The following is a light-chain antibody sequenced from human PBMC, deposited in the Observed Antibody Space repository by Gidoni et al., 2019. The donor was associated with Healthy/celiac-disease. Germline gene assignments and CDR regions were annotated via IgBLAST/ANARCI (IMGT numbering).Light chain of an antibody. CDR2: DVS. Sequence: SALTQPAPVYGSPGQSLPISCTGTSSDVGGYNYVSWYQQHPGKAPKLMIYDVSNRPSGVSNRFSGSKSGNTASLTISGLQAEDEADYYCSSYTSSSTVVFGGGTKLPVL. V-gene: IGLV2-14*01. J-gene: IGLJ2*01. CDR1: SSDVGGYNY. CDR3: SSYTSSSTVV.